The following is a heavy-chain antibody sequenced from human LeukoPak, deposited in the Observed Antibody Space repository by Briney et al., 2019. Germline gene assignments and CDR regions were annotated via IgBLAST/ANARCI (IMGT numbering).Heavy chain of an antibody. Sequence: SVKVSCKASGGTFSSYVLSWVRQAPGQGLEWMGGIIPIFGTANYAQKFQGRVTITADESTSTADMELNSLRSEDTAVYYCARGPYDSSGYPMAYWGQGTLVTVSS. V-gene: IGHV1-69*01. CDR2: IIPIFGTA. D-gene: IGHD3-22*01. J-gene: IGHJ4*02. CDR1: GGTFSSYV. CDR3: ARGPYDSSGYPMAY.